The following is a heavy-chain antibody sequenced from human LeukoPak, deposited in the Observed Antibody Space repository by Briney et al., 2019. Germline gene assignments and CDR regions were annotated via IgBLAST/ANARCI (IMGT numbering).Heavy chain of an antibody. CDR2: ISGDSTYI. CDR3: ARVSGRLERQSDLDY. Sequence: GGPLRLSCAASGFTFASYSMNWVRQAPGKGLEWVSSISGDSTYIYNAVSVKGRFTISRDNAQASLYLQMISLRADDTAVYYCARVSGRLERQSDLDYWGQGTLVIVSS. V-gene: IGHV3-21*01. CDR1: GFTFASYS. D-gene: IGHD1-1*01. J-gene: IGHJ4*02.